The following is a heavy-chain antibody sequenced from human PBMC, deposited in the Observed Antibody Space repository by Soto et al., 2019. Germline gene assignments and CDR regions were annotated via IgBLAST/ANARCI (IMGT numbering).Heavy chain of an antibody. V-gene: IGHV1-69*01. CDR2: LIPVFQPA. Sequence: QEQLVQSGAEVKKPGSSVKVSCKASGGLFSSYPISWVRQVPGQGLEWMGGLIPVFQPAYYTQRLQGRVKITADESTNTAYMELSSLRSEDTAIYYCARGGSGYTWFNEFWGQGTLVTVSS. J-gene: IGHJ4*02. CDR3: ARGGSGYTWFNEF. D-gene: IGHD3-22*01. CDR1: GGLFSSYP.